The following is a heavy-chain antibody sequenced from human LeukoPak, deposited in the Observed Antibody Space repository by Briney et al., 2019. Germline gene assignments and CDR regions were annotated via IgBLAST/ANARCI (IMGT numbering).Heavy chain of an antibody. J-gene: IGHJ4*02. V-gene: IGHV3-30*02. CDR2: ILYDGSNK. Sequence: GGSLRLSCAASGFIFSSYGMHWVRQAQGKGLEWVAFILYDGSNKYYADSVKGRIIIARDNSKNKMYLQMNSLRGEDTAVYYCAEDSLRGRIVGSTTRGVNDYWGQGTLVTVSS. D-gene: IGHD1-26*01. CDR3: AEDSLRGRIVGSTTRGVNDY. CDR1: GFIFSSYG.